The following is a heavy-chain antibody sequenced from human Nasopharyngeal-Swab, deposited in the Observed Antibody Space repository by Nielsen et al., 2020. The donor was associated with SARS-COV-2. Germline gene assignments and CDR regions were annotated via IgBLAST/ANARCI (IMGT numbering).Heavy chain of an antibody. CDR1: GFTFDGYA. CDR2: ISWNSGSI. CDR3: AKLTDYYYYMDV. D-gene: IGHD3-9*01. Sequence: SLKISCAASGFTFDGYAIHWVRQAPGKGLEWVSGISWNSGSIGYADSVKGRFTISRDNAKNSLYLQMNSLRAEDTALYYCAKLTDYYYYMDVWGKGTTVTVSS. V-gene: IGHV3-9*01. J-gene: IGHJ6*03.